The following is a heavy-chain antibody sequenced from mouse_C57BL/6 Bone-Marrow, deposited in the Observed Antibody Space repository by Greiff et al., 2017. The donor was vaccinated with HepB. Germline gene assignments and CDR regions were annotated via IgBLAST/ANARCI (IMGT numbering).Heavy chain of an antibody. CDR2: IDPETGGT. CDR1: GYTFTDYE. CDR3: TRWGLRRKGDY. D-gene: IGHD2-2*01. Sequence: VQLKQSGAELVRPGASVTLSCKASGYTFTDYEMHWVKQTPVHGLEWIGAIDPETGGTAYNQKFKGKAILTADKSSSTAYMELRSLTSEDSAVYYCTRWGLRRKGDYWGQGTTLTVSS. V-gene: IGHV1-15*01. J-gene: IGHJ2*01.